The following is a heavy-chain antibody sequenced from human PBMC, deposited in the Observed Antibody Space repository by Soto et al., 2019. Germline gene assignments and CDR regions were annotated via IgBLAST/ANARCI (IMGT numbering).Heavy chain of an antibody. J-gene: IGHJ6*02. CDR3: ADRRLGDTIRDYNGLDV. Sequence: QITLKEAGPTLVKPTQTLTLTCTFSGFSLSTTGEGVFWIRQPPGKAPEWLALVHWNDDKRYSPSLRPRLTIRKDTSRNKVVLSLNNLVPVDTGPFYDADRRLGDTIRDYNGLDVWGQGTTVIVSS. V-gene: IGHV2-5*01. CDR2: VHWNDDK. CDR1: GFSLSTTGEG. D-gene: IGHD3-3*01.